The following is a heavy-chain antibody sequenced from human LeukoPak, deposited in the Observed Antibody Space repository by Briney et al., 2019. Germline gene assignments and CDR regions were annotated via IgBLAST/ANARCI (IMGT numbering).Heavy chain of an antibody. Sequence: PSETLSLTCTVSGGSISSYYWSWIRQPPGKGLEWIGYVYYSGSTNYNPSLKSRVTISVDTSKNQFSLRLSSVTAADTAVYYCARERRDGYKVYFDYWGQGTLVTVSP. CDR2: VYYSGST. CDR3: ARERRDGYKVYFDY. V-gene: IGHV4-59*01. D-gene: IGHD5-24*01. CDR1: GGSISSYY. J-gene: IGHJ4*02.